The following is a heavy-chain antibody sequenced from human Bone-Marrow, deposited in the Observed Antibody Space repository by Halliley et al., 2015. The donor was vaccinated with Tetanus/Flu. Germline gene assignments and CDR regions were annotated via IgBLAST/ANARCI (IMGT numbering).Heavy chain of an antibody. CDR3: ARDGQQLVPIDF. Sequence: SLRLSCAASGFTFSSYEMNWVSQAPGKGLEWVSYISSSGSHIYYADSVKGRFTISRDDAKNSLFLQMNSLRVEDTAIYYCARDGQQLVPIDFWGQGTLVSVSS. CDR2: ISSSGSHI. J-gene: IGHJ4*02. V-gene: IGHV3-48*03. CDR1: GFTFSSYE. D-gene: IGHD6-6*01.